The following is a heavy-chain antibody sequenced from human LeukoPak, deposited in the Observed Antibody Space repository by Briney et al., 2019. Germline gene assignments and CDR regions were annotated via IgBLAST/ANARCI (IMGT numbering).Heavy chain of an antibody. J-gene: IGHJ5*02. CDR2: IYTSGST. CDR3: ARAWVTMVRGESKTNWFDP. CDR1: GGSISSGSYY. D-gene: IGHD3-10*01. Sequence: SETLSLTCTVSGGSISSGSYYWSWIRQPAGKGLEWIGRIYTSGSTNYNPSLKSRVTISVDTSKNQFSLKLSSVTAADTAVYYCARAWVTMVRGESKTNWFDPWGQGTLVTVSS. V-gene: IGHV4-61*02.